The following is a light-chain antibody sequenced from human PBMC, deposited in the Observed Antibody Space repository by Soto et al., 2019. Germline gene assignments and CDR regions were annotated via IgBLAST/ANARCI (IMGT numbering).Light chain of an antibody. Sequence: QSVLTQPASVSGSPGQSIIISCTGTSSDVGSYNLVSWYQQHPGKVPKLMIFEVSKRPSGVSNRFSGSKSGDTASLTISGLQAEDEADYYCCSYAGSSTFYVFGTGTKVTVL. CDR2: EVS. CDR3: CSYAGSSTFYV. CDR1: SSDVGSYNL. V-gene: IGLV2-23*02. J-gene: IGLJ1*01.